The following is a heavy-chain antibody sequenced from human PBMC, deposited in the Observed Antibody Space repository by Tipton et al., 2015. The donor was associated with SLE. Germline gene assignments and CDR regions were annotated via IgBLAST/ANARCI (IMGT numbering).Heavy chain of an antibody. CDR3: ARGGGSYYDY. D-gene: IGHD1-26*01. J-gene: IGHJ4*02. CDR1: GASINDYF. Sequence: GLVKPSETLPLTCTVSGASINDYFWTWIRQSPGKGLEWIGYIFDNGRTNYNPSLKGRISMSGDTSKNQFSLRVNSVTAADTAVYYCARGGGSYYDYWGQGTLVTVSS. V-gene: IGHV4-4*09. CDR2: IFDNGRT.